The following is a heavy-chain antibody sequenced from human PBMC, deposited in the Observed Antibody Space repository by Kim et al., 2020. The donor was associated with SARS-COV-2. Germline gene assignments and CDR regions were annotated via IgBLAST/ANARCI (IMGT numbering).Heavy chain of an antibody. D-gene: IGHD5-12*01. CDR1: GGSISSGGYY. CDR2: IYYSGST. J-gene: IGHJ6*02. V-gene: IGHV4-31*03. Sequence: SETLSLTCTVSGGSISSGGYYWSWIRQHPGKGLEWIGYIYYSGSTYYNPSLKSRVTISVDTSKNQFSLKLSSVTAADTAVYYCARSPYSGYDFWDYGMDVWGQGTTVTVSS. CDR3: ARSPYSGYDFWDYGMDV.